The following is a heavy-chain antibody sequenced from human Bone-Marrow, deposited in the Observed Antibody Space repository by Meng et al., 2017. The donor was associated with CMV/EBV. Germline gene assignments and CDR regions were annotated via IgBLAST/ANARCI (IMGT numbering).Heavy chain of an antibody. CDR3: ARAEAAARHWFDP. D-gene: IGHD6-6*01. CDR2: ISSSSSYI. Sequence: GGFLRLSCAASGFTFSSYSMNWVRQAPGKGLEWVSSISSSSSYIYYADSVKGRFTISRDNAKNSLYLQMNSLRAEDTAVYYCARAEAAARHWFDPWGQGTLVTVS. V-gene: IGHV3-21*01. CDR1: GFTFSSYS. J-gene: IGHJ5*02.